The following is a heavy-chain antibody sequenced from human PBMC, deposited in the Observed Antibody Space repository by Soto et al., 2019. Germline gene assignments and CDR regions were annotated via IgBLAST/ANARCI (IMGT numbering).Heavy chain of an antibody. J-gene: IGHJ4*02. CDR3: ARDGPRDIVVVVAATGLDY. V-gene: IGHV1-18*01. CDR1: GYTFTSYG. D-gene: IGHD2-15*01. CDR2: ISAYNGNT. Sequence: ASVKVSCKASGYTFTSYGISWVRQAPGQGLEWMGWISAYNGNTNYAQKLQGRVTMTTDTSTSTAYMELRSLRSDDTAVYYCARDGPRDIVVVVAATGLDYWGQGTLVTVSS.